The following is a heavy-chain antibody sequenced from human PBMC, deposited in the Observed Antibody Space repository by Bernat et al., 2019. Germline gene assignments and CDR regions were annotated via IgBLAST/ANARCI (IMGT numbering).Heavy chain of an antibody. CDR2: IKQDGSEK. J-gene: IGHJ3*02. CDR3: ARTLVLWFAEYYFRCVEHAFDI. V-gene: IGHV3-7*01. CDR1: GFTFSSYW. Sequence: EVQLVESGGGLVQPGGSLRLSCAASGFTFSSYWMSWVRQAPGKGLEWVANIKQDGSEKYYVDSVKGRFTISRDNSKNSLYLQMNSLRAEDTAVYYCARTLVLWFAEYYFRCVEHAFDIWGQGTMVTVSS. D-gene: IGHD3-10*01.